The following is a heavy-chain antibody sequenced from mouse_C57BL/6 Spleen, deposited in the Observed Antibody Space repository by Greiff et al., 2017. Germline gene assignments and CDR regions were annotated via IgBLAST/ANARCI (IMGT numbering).Heavy chain of an antibody. CDR3: ARYDYNYFDY. CDR1: GYTFTSYW. CDR2: IDPSDSYT. D-gene: IGHD2-4*01. Sequence: VQLQQPGAELVRPGTSVKLSCKASGYTFTSYWMHWVKQRPGQGLEWIGVIDPSDSYTNYNQKFKGKATLTVDTSSSTAYMQLSSLTSEDSAVYYCARYDYNYFDYWGQGTTLTVSS. V-gene: IGHV1-59*01. J-gene: IGHJ2*01.